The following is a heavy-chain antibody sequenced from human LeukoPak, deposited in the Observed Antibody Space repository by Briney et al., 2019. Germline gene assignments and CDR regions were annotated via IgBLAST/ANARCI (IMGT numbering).Heavy chain of an antibody. Sequence: KSSETLSLTCTVSGYSISSGYFWGWIRQPPGKGLEWIGSFYHSGITYYNASLKSQVSISIDTSKNQFSLKLTSVTAADTAVYYCARQTGSGLFILPGGQGTLVTVSS. CDR2: FYHSGIT. D-gene: IGHD3/OR15-3a*01. V-gene: IGHV4-38-2*02. CDR3: ARQTGSGLFILP. J-gene: IGHJ4*02. CDR1: GYSISSGYF.